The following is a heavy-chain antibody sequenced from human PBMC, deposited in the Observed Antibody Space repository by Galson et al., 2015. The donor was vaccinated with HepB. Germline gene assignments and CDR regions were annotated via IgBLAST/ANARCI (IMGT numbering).Heavy chain of an antibody. Sequence: SLRLSCAASGFTFSTYDMHWVRQAPGKGLEWVAFIQYDGIYKYYADSVKGRFTLSRDNSKNTLFLQMSSLRAEDTAVYYCAKPKPVVEAAPLWFDPWGQGTLVTVSS. V-gene: IGHV3-30*02. CDR2: IQYDGIYK. CDR3: AKPKPVVEAAPLWFDP. D-gene: IGHD2-15*01. CDR1: GFTFSTYD. J-gene: IGHJ5*02.